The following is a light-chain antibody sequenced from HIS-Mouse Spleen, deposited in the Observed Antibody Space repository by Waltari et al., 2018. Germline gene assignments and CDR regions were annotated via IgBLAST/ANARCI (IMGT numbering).Light chain of an antibody. Sequence: SYELTQPPSVSVSPGQTARITCSGDALPKKYAYWYQQKSGQAPVLVLYEDSKRPAGIPERVSGSSSGTMATLTISGAQVEDEADYYWYSTDSSGNHRVFGGGTKLTVL. V-gene: IGLV3-10*01. CDR3: YSTDSSGNHRV. CDR2: EDS. CDR1: ALPKKY. J-gene: IGLJ2*01.